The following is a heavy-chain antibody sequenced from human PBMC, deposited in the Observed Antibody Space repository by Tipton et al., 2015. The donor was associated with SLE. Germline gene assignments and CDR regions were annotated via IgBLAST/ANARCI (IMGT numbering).Heavy chain of an antibody. CDR3: ARDLDGYNYGDY. J-gene: IGHJ4*02. Sequence: TLSLTCTVSGGSVSSGSYYWSWIRQPPGKGLEWIGEINHSGRTNYNPSLKSRVTISVDTSKNQFSLKLSSVTAADTAVYYCARDLDGYNYGDYWGQGILVTVSS. CDR2: INHSGRT. D-gene: IGHD5-24*01. V-gene: IGHV4-61*01. CDR1: GGSVSSGSYY.